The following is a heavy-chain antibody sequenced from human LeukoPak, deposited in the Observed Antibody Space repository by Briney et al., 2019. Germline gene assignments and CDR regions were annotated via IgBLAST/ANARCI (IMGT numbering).Heavy chain of an antibody. CDR1: GGSINSYY. CDR2: INHSGST. CDR3: ARAYSSSWYYYYYGMDV. J-gene: IGHJ6*02. V-gene: IGHV4-34*01. D-gene: IGHD6-13*01. Sequence: PSETLSLTCTVSGGSINSYYWSWLRQPPGKGLEWIGEINHSGSTNYNPSLKSRVTISVDTSKNQFSLKLSSVTAADTAVYYCARAYSSSWYYYYYGMDVWGQGTTVTVSS.